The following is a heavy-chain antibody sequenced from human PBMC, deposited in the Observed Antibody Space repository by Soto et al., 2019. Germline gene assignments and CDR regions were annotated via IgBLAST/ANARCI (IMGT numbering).Heavy chain of an antibody. Sequence: QVQLVQSGAEVKKPGASVKVSCKASGYTFTSYDINWVRQATGQGLEWMGWMNPNSGNTGYAQKFQGRVTMTINTSISSAYMELSSLRSEDTAVYYCARKLDYVASDYYYMDVWGKGTTVTVSS. CDR1: GYTFTSYD. CDR3: ARKLDYVASDYYYMDV. D-gene: IGHD4-17*01. CDR2: MNPNSGNT. J-gene: IGHJ6*03. V-gene: IGHV1-8*01.